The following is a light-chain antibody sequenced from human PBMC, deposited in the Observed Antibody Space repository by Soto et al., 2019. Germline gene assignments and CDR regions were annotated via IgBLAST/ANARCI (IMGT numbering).Light chain of an antibody. CDR1: QSLLHSIGYNY. Sequence: DIVMTQSPLSLPVTPGEPASISCRSSQSLLHSIGYNYLDWYLKKPGQSPQLLIYLGSNRASGLPVRFSGSGAGTDFTLRISRVEAEDVGVYYCIQALVSPWTFRQRTRMENK. CDR3: IQALVSPWT. V-gene: IGKV2-28*01. CDR2: LGS. J-gene: IGKJ1*01.